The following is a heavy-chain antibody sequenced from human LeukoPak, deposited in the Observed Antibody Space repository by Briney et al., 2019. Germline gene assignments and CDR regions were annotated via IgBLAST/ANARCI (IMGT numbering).Heavy chain of an antibody. CDR3: ARAARGVIRYPDY. CDR2: INHSGST. J-gene: IGHJ4*02. V-gene: IGHV4-34*01. CDR1: GGSISGYY. D-gene: IGHD3-10*01. Sequence: SETLSLTCTVSGGSISGYYWSWIRQPPGKGLEWIGEINHSGSTDYNPSLKSRVTISVDTSKNQFSLKLGSVTAADTAVYYCARAARGVIRYPDYWGQGTLVTVSS.